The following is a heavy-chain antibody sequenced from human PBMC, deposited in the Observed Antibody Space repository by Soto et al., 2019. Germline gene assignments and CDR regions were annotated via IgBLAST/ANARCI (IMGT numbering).Heavy chain of an antibody. CDR2: FEPEDGER. Sequence: ASVKVSCKVSGYTVTDLSIHWVRQAPGKGLEWMGNFEPEDGERIYAQKFQGRVKVTEDTSTNTAYLELSSLTSDDTALYYCAVGSPTTEITPHHYNGMDVWGQGTTVTVSS. CDR1: GYTVTDLS. J-gene: IGHJ6*02. CDR3: AVGSPTTEITPHHYNGMDV. V-gene: IGHV1-24*01. D-gene: IGHD1-1*01.